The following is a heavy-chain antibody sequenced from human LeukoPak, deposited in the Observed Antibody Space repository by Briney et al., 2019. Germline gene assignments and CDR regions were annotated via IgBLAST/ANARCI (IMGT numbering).Heavy chain of an antibody. CDR2: IYYSGLT. CDR1: GGSISSFY. V-gene: IGHV4-59*01. Sequence: SETLSLTCTVSGGSISSFYWTWIRQPPGKGLEWIGYIYYSGLTIYNPSLKSRVSISVDMSKNQFSLKLSSVTAADTAVYYCARGWIHLDYWGRGTLVTVSS. CDR3: ARGWIHLDY. D-gene: IGHD5-18*01. J-gene: IGHJ4*02.